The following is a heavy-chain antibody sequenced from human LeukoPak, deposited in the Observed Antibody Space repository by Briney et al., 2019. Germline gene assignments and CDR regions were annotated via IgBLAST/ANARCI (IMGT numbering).Heavy chain of an antibody. Sequence: SETLSLTCTVSGGSISSGGYYWSWIRQHPGKGLEWIGYNYHSGSTYYNPSLKSRVTISADTSKNQFSLKLSSVTAADTGVYYCARDTSYSGIDYWGQGTLVTVSS. CDR2: NYHSGST. CDR1: GGSISSGGYY. J-gene: IGHJ4*02. CDR3: ARDTSYSGIDY. V-gene: IGHV4-31*03. D-gene: IGHD1-26*01.